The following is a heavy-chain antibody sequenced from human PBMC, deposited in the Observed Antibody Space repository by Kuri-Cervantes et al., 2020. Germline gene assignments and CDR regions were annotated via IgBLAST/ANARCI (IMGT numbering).Heavy chain of an antibody. V-gene: IGHV1-2*02. CDR1: GYTFTGYY. CDR2: INPNSGGT. J-gene: IGHJ6*02. D-gene: IGHD3-3*01. CDR3: ARDRGRGGRFLEWLHPLYYYGMDV. Sequence: ASVKVSCKASGYTFTGYYMHWVRQAPGQGLEWMGWINPNSGGTNYAQKFQGRVTMTRDTSISTAYMELSRLRSDDTAVYYCARDRGRGGRFLEWLHPLYYYGMDVWGQGTTVTVSS.